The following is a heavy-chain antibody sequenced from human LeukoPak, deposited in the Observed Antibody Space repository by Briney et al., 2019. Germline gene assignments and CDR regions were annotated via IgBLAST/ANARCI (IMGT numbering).Heavy chain of an antibody. V-gene: IGHV3-23*01. D-gene: IGHD3-22*01. J-gene: IGHJ4*02. CDR3: AKDRYDSSGMGYFGY. CDR1: GFTFSSYA. CDR2: ISGSGGST. Sequence: GGSLRLSCAASGFTFSSYAMSWVRQAPGKGLEWVSAISGSGGSTYYADSVKGRFTISRDNSKNTLYLQMNSLRAEDTAVYYCAKDRYDSSGMGYFGYWGQGTLVTVSS.